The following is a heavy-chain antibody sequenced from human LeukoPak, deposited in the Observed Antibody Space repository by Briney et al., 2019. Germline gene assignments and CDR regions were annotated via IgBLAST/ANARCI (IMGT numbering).Heavy chain of an antibody. Sequence: PGGSLRLSCVGSGFTFSSLWMSWVRQIPGKGLEWVANIKQDGSEVYYGDSVKGRFTISRDNAKNSLYLQMNSLRVEDTAVYYCACLPSDIRYYGVFDFWGQGSLVTVSS. CDR2: IKQDGSEV. CDR3: ACLPSDIRYYGVFDF. D-gene: IGHD3-10*01. CDR1: GFTFSSLW. J-gene: IGHJ4*02. V-gene: IGHV3-7*01.